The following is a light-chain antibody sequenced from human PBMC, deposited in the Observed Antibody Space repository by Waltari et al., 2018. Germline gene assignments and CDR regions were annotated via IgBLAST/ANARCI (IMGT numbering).Light chain of an antibody. CDR3: QTWDSGTVI. CDR2: LNSDGSH. J-gene: IGLJ2*01. Sequence: QLVLTQSPSASASLGASVTLTCTLSSGHTRYSIAWPPQLPDKGPRYLMTLNSDGSHTKGDGIPDRFSGSSSGAERYLTLSSLQSEDEADYFCQTWDSGTVIFGGGTRLTVL. V-gene: IGLV4-69*01. CDR1: SGHTRYS.